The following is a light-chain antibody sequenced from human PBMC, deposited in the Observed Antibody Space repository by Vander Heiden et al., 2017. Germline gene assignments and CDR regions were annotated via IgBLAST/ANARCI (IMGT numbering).Light chain of an antibody. V-gene: IGKV1-33*01. CDR1: HDIKNY. CDR3: QQQDNLPIT. J-gene: IGKJ5*01. Sequence: HSPTSISASVGDRITITCQTSHDIKNYLNSYQQKPVQAPKLMIYDASNLETGVPSRFSGSPSRANFTFTITSLRPEDIITYYSQQQDNLPITFGQGTPLDIK. CDR2: DAS.